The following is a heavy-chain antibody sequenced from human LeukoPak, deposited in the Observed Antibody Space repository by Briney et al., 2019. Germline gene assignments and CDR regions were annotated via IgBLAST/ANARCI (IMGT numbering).Heavy chain of an antibody. V-gene: IGHV4-39*07. D-gene: IGHD6-19*01. CDR2: IYYGGST. J-gene: IGHJ4*02. CDR1: GGSISSSSYY. Sequence: SETLSLTCTVSGGSISSSSYYWGWIRQPPGKGLEWIGNIYYGGSTYYNPSLKSRVTISVDTSKNQFSLNLTSVTTADTAVYYCAKMAYSGWPLWGQGTLVTVTS. CDR3: AKMAYSGWPL.